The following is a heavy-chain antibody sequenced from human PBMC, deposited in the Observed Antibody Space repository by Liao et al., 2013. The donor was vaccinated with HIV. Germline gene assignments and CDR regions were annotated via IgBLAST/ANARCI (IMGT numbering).Heavy chain of an antibody. CDR2: IYSSGST. V-gene: IGHV4-4*07. Sequence: VQLQESGPGLVKPSETLSLTCTVSGGSISSYYWSWIRQPAGKGLEWIGRIYSSGSTNYNPSLKSRVTMSVDTSKNHFSLKLNSVTAADTAVYYCATQWGNGYDPFDDWGQGALVTVSS. J-gene: IGHJ4*02. CDR3: ATQWGNGYDPFDD. D-gene: IGHD3-22*01. CDR1: GGSISSYY.